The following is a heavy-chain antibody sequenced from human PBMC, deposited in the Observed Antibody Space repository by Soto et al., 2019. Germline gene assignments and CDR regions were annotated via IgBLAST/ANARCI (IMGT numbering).Heavy chain of an antibody. CDR1: GGSISSGDYY. CDR2: IYYSGST. Sequence: SETLSLTCTVSGGSISSGDYYWSWIRQPPGKGLEWIGYIYYSGSTYYDPSLKSRVTISVDTSKNQFSLKLSSVTAADTAVYYCARVDFWSGYFRVSKEYNWFDPWGQGTLVTVSS. J-gene: IGHJ5*02. V-gene: IGHV4-30-4*01. D-gene: IGHD3-3*01. CDR3: ARVDFWSGYFRVSKEYNWFDP.